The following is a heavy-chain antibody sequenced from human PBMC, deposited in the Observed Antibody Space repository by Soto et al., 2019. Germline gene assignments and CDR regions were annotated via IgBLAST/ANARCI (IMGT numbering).Heavy chain of an antibody. J-gene: IGHJ4*01. CDR2: IKQDGSEK. CDR3: ARVVYSNGWIFEY. CDR1: CLHFMDYY. D-gene: IGHD6-19*01. V-gene: IGHV3-7*01. Sequence: GCAVTLSCAGSCLHFMDYYRSWNRPSHGKGLEWVANIKQDGSEKYYVDSVKGRFTLSRDNAKNSLHLQMNSLKAEDTAMYLCARVVYSNGWIFEYWGQGTRVNVS.